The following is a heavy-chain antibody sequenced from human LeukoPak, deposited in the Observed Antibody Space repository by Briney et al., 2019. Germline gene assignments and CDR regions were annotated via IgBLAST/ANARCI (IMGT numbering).Heavy chain of an antibody. CDR3: AKDPTDFDSSGQTYFDY. CDR2: ISGSGGST. V-gene: IGHV3-23*01. Sequence: GGSLRLSCAASGFTFSSYWMSWVRQAPGKGLEWVSAISGSGGSTYYADSVKGRFTISRDNSKNTLYLQMNSLRAEDTAVYYCAKDPTDFDSSGQTYFDYWGQGTLVTVSS. D-gene: IGHD3-22*01. J-gene: IGHJ4*02. CDR1: GFTFSSYW.